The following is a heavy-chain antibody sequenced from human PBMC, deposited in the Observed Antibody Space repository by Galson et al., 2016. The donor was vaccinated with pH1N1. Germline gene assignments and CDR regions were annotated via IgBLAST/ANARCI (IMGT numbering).Heavy chain of an antibody. J-gene: IGHJ4*02. CDR1: GASSIGNNFY. Sequence: LSLTCTVSGASSIGNNFYGGWIRQTPGKGLEWIGNIHYSETTYYNPSLKSRVTISVDTSKNHFSLKLNYVTAADTAVYFCARLVRGSYPDPLYYFDFWGQGPLVTVSS. CDR3: ARLVRGSYPDPLYYFDF. CDR2: IHYSETT. V-gene: IGHV4-39*02. D-gene: IGHD1-26*01.